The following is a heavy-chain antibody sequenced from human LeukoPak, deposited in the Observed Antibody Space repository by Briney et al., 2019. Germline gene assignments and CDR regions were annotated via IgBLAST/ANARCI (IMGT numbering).Heavy chain of an antibody. CDR1: SGSISTSNYY. V-gene: IGHV4-39*07. CDR3: ARDNTRSSSWAFDY. CDR2: IFYSGST. J-gene: IGHJ4*02. Sequence: PSETLSLTCTVSSGSISTSNYYWGWVRQPPGKALEWIGNIFYSGSTYYSPSLKSRVTISLDTSKNQFSLKLSSVTAADTAVYYCARDNTRSSSWAFDYWGQGTLVTVSS. D-gene: IGHD6-13*01.